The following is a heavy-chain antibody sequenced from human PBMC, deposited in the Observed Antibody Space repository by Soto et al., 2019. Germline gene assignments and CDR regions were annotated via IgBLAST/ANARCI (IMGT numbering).Heavy chain of an antibody. J-gene: IGHJ4*02. CDR3: ARPPGYISDWYYFDL. V-gene: IGHV1-2*02. CDR2: ISPKSGGT. Sequence: QVQLVQSGAEVKKPGASVKVSCEASGYNFIDFHIHWVRQAPGQGFEWMGRISPKSGGTNYAQKFEGRVTMTWDTSLNTAYMELSSLKSADTAVYYCARPPGYISDWYYFDLWGQGTRVTVSS. D-gene: IGHD3-9*01. CDR1: GYNFIDFH.